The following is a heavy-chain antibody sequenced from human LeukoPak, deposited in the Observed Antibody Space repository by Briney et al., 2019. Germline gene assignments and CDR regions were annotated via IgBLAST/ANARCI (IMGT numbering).Heavy chain of an antibody. CDR2: IYPGDSDT. D-gene: IGHD5-18*01. CDR1: GYSFTSYW. V-gene: IGHV5-51*01. J-gene: IGHJ4*02. CDR3: ARRGYSYGLMGEFDY. Sequence: KSGESLKISCKGSGYSFTSYWIGWVCQMPGKGLEWMGIIYPGDSDTRYSPSFQGQVTISADKSISTAYLQWSSLKASDTAMYYCARRGYSYGLMGEFDYWGQGTLVTVSS.